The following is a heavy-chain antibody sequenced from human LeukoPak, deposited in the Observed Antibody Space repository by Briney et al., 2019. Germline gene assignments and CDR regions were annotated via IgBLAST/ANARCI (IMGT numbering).Heavy chain of an antibody. V-gene: IGHV4-39*07. CDR3: ASSAINFDWTPYSWFDP. CDR1: GGSISSSSYY. J-gene: IGHJ5*02. D-gene: IGHD3-9*01. CDR2: IYYSGST. Sequence: SPSETLSLTCTVSGGSISSSSYYWGWIRQPPGKGLEWIGSIYYSGSTYYNPSLKSRVTISVDTSKNQFSLKLSSVTAADTAVYYCASSAINFDWTPYSWFDPWGQGTLVTVSS.